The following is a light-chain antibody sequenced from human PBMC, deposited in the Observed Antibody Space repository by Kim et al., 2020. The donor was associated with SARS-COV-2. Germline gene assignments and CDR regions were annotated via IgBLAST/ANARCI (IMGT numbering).Light chain of an antibody. Sequence: DIVMTQSPDSLAVSLGERATINCKSSQSVLYSSNNKNYLAWYQQKPGQPPKLLIYWASTRESGVPDRFSGSGSGTDFTLTISSLQAEDVAVYYCQQYYSTPPLKVTFGQGTKLEI. CDR1: QSVLYSSNNKNY. J-gene: IGKJ2*01. CDR2: WAS. CDR3: QQYYSTPPLKVT. V-gene: IGKV4-1*01.